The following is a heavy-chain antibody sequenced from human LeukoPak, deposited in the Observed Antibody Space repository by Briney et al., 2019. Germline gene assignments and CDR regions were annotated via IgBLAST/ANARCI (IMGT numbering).Heavy chain of an antibody. V-gene: IGHV4-59*01. D-gene: IGHD3-3*01. J-gene: IGHJ3*02. CDR3: ARVRAPTYYDFWSGYFAAFDI. CDR2: IYYSGST. Sequence: PSETLSLTCTVSGGSISSYYWSWIRQPPGKGLEWIGYIYYSGSTNYNPSLKSRVTISVDTSKNQFSLKLSSVTAADTAVYYCARVRAPTYYDFWSGYFAAFDIWGQGTVVTVSS. CDR1: GGSISSYY.